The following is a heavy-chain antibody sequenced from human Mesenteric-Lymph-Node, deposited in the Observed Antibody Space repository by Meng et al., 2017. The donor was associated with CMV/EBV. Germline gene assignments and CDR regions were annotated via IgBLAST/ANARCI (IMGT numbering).Heavy chain of an antibody. J-gene: IGHJ4*02. CDR1: GFTFSSSA. CDR3: ASHPMIRYSGSYFHF. D-gene: IGHD1-26*01. V-gene: IGHV3-23*01. CDR2: ISGSSGSI. Sequence: GESLKISCAASGFTFSSSAMRWVRQAPGKGLEWFSGISGSSGSICSADSVKGRFTISRDNSKNTLYVQMDGLRAGDTAVYYCASHPMIRYSGSYFHFWGQGTLVTVSS.